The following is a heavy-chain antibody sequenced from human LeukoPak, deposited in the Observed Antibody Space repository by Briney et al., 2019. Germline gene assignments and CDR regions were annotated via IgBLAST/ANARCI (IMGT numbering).Heavy chain of an antibody. Sequence: SETLSLTCAVYGGSFSGYYWSWIRQPLGKGLEWIGSIYYSGSTYYNPPLKSRVTISVDTSKNQFSLKLSSVTAADTAVYYCARGTALGSAFDIWGQGTMVTVSS. CDR2: IYYSGST. V-gene: IGHV4-34*01. CDR3: ARGTALGSAFDI. CDR1: GGSFSGYY. D-gene: IGHD3-10*01. J-gene: IGHJ3*02.